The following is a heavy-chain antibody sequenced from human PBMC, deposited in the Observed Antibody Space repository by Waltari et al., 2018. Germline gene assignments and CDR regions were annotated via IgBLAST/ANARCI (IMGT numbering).Heavy chain of an antibody. CDR1: GYSLSSGGFY. CDR3: ARAQSGGYCFDF. D-gene: IGHD2-21*01. Sequence: QVQLQESGPGLLKPSQTLSLRCNVSGYSLSSGGFYWGWVRQDPEKGLEWLAYMYYDGSTYYNPSLKSRLHISIDASNNQFSLQLRDVSAADTAIYFCARAQSGGYCFDFWGQGTLVTVSS. CDR2: MYYDGST. V-gene: IGHV4-31*03. J-gene: IGHJ4*02.